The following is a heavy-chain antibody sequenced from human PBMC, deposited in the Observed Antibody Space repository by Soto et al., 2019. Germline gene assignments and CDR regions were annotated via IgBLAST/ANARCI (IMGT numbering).Heavy chain of an antibody. CDR2: ISDSGGST. J-gene: IGHJ4*02. CDR3: ATPKNPHSSGWASDY. V-gene: IGHV3-23*01. CDR1: GITFSNYA. D-gene: IGHD6-19*01. Sequence: PGGCLRLSGAASGITFSNYALAWVREAPGKGLEWVSGISDSGGSTYYADSVKGRVTISRDNSKNTLYLQIDSLRAEDTAIYYCATPKNPHSSGWASDYWGQGT.